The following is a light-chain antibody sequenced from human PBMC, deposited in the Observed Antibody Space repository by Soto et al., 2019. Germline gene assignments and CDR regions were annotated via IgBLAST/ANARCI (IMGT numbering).Light chain of an antibody. V-gene: IGLV4-60*02. J-gene: IGLJ2*01. CDR3: DTWHSNMLV. CDR2: LEGRGSY. Sequence: QSVLTQSSSASASLGSSVKLTCTLGCGHSSYIIAWHQQQPGKAPRYLMKLEGRGSYNKGSVVPARFSGSSSGADRYLTIAIFYFEDEADYYCDTWHSNMLVFGGGTELTVL. CDR1: CGHSSYI.